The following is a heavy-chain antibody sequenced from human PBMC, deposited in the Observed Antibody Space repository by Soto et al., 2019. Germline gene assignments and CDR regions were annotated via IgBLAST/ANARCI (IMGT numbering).Heavy chain of an antibody. CDR3: ARGYTTYGAGFVF. V-gene: IGHV3-74*01. J-gene: IGHJ4*02. D-gene: IGHD4-17*01. Sequence: EVQVVESGGGLVQPGGSLRLSCAASEFTFSNNWMHWVRQAPGKGLEWVSRINSDGSETNYAESVKGRFTISRDNAKNTLYLQMNSLRAGDTAVYYCARGYTTYGAGFVFWGQGSLVTVSS. CDR2: INSDGSET. CDR1: EFTFSNNW.